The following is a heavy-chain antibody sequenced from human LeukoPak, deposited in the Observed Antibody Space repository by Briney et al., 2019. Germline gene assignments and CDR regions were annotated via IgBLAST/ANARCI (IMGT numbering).Heavy chain of an antibody. CDR1: GFSFSSYG. CDR3: AKDLGVGAYLLFDYITSGLDS. CDR2: ISYDGSNE. D-gene: IGHD2/OR15-2a*01. J-gene: IGHJ4*02. Sequence: GGSLRLSCAASGFSFSSYGMHWVRQAPGKGLEWVAVISYDGSNEYFADSVRGRFTVSRDNSKNTLYLQMNSLRPEDTAVYYCAKDLGVGAYLLFDYITSGLDSWGQGTLVTVSS. V-gene: IGHV3-30*18.